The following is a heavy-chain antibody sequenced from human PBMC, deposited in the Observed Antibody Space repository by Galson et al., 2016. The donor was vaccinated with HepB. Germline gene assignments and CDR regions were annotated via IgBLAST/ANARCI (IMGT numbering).Heavy chain of an antibody. J-gene: IGHJ1*01. D-gene: IGHD1-26*01. Sequence: QSGAEVKKPGESLKISCKGSGYKFTNYWIAWVRQMPGKGLEWMGTIYPDDSDTRYSPSFQGQVTISVDKSINTAYLQWDSLKASDTAVYYCATETPSAVGGDSFFFGYFQHWGQGTLVTVSS. V-gene: IGHV5-51*03. CDR1: GYKFTNYW. CDR2: IYPDDSDT. CDR3: ATETPSAVGGDSFFFGYFQH.